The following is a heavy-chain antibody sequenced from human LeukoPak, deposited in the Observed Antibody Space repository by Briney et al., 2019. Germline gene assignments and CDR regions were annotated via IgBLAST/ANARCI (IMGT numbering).Heavy chain of an antibody. Sequence: SETLSLTCTVSGYSISSGYYWGWIRQPPGKGLEWIGSIYHSGSTYYNPSLKSRVTISVDTSKNQFSLKLSSVTAADTAVYYCARGRHYYDSSDYYYEGDAFDIWGQGTMVTVSS. CDR1: GYSISSGYY. CDR3: ARGRHYYDSSDYYYEGDAFDI. D-gene: IGHD3-22*01. J-gene: IGHJ3*02. V-gene: IGHV4-38-2*02. CDR2: IYHSGST.